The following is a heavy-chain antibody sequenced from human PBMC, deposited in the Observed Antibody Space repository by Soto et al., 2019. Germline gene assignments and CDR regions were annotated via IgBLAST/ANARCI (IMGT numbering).Heavy chain of an antibody. Sequence: AGGSLRLSCAASGFSFSISPMHWVRQAPGKGPEWVALISYDGTNKFYADSVKGRFTISRDNSKSTLYLQVDSLRPEDAAVYYCARDPKTSGGQHWAFNYFDSWGQGTLVT. J-gene: IGHJ4*02. CDR1: GFSFSISP. CDR2: ISYDGTNK. CDR3: ARDPKTSGGQHWAFNYFDS. V-gene: IGHV3-30-3*01. D-gene: IGHD7-27*01.